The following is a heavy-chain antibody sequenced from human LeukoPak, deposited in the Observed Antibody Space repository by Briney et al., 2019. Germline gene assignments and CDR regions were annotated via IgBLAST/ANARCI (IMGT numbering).Heavy chain of an antibody. D-gene: IGHD4-17*01. V-gene: IGHV3-9*01. Sequence: GGSLRLSCAASGFTFDDYAMHWVRQAPGKGLEWVSGISWNSGSIGYADSVKGRFTISRDNAKNSLYLQMNSLRAEDTAVYYCARIYGDYGRFDYWGQGTLVTVSS. CDR1: GFTFDDYA. J-gene: IGHJ4*02. CDR2: ISWNSGSI. CDR3: ARIYGDYGRFDY.